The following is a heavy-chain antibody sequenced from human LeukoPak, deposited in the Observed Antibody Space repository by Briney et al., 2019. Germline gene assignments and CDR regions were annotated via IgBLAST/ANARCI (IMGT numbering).Heavy chain of an antibody. D-gene: IGHD1-26*01. CDR2: ISAYNANT. V-gene: IGHV1-18*01. Sequence: ASVKVSCKASGYMFSNSGINWVRQAPGQGLEWMGWISAYNANTDYAQMFQGRVTMTRDMSTSTDYMELSSLRSEDTAIYYCARDNSVGDNAWWFDPWGQGTLVTVSS. J-gene: IGHJ5*02. CDR3: ARDNSVGDNAWWFDP. CDR1: GYMFSNSG.